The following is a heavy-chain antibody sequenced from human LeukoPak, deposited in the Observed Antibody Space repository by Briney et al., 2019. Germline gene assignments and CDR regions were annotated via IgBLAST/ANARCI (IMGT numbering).Heavy chain of an antibody. D-gene: IGHD6-19*01. CDR3: ARLLIAVAIY. J-gene: IGHJ4*02. Sequence: PSETLSLTCTVSGGSISSSSYYSGWIRQPPGKGLEWIGSIYYSGSTYYNPSLKSRVTISVDTSKNQFSLKLSSVTAADTAVYYCARLLIAVAIYWGQGTLVTVSS. CDR1: GGSISSSSYY. CDR2: IYYSGST. V-gene: IGHV4-39*01.